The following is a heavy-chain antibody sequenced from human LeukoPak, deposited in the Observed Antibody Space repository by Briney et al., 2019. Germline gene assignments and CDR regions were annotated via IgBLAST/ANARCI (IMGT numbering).Heavy chain of an antibody. CDR1: GFTFSNYA. J-gene: IGHJ3*01. Sequence: GGSLRLSCAASGFTFSNYAMNWVRQAPGKGLEWVSALSGSGSPTYYADSVKGRFSISRDNSKNMLSLQMNSLRAEDTATYYCAKSSVWGGADAFGVWGQGTMVTVSS. V-gene: IGHV3-23*01. D-gene: IGHD3-16*01. CDR3: AKSSVWGGADAFGV. CDR2: LSGSGSPT.